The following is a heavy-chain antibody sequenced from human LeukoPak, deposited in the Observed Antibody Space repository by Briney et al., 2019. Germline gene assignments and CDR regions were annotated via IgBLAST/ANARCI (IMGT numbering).Heavy chain of an antibody. J-gene: IGHJ4*02. Sequence: PGGSLRLSCAASGFTFNTYWMHWVRQAPGKGLEWVSSISSSSSYIYYADSVKGRFTISRDNAKNSLYLQMNSLRAEDTAVYYCARGIETFDYWGQGTLVTVSS. V-gene: IGHV3-21*01. CDR1: GFTFNTYW. CDR3: ARGIETFDY. CDR2: ISSSSSYI. D-gene: IGHD2/OR15-2a*01.